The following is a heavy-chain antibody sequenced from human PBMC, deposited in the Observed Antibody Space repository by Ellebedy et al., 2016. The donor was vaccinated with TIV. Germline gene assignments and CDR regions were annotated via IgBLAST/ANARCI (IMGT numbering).Heavy chain of an antibody. CDR2: IWYDGSQK. CDR1: GFSFSSFA. CDR3: ASGRQLGRYCFDY. Sequence: GESLKISCVASGFSFSSFAMTWVRQAPGKGLEWVAVIWYDGSQKYYADSVKGRFTISRDTSKNTVYVQMNSLRAEDTAMYYCASGRQLGRYCFDYWGQGTLVTVSS. V-gene: IGHV3-33*08. J-gene: IGHJ4*02. D-gene: IGHD1-1*01.